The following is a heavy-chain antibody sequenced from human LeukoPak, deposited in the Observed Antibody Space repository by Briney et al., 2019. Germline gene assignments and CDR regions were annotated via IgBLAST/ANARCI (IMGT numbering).Heavy chain of an antibody. D-gene: IGHD7-27*01. J-gene: IGHJ6*03. V-gene: IGHV3-23*01. CDR3: AKAPATGEGYYFYYMDV. CDR2: VNGRGATT. Sequence: GGSLRLSCAASGFASGFTFSDYAVSWVRQAPGKGPEWVASVNGRGATTYYADSVRGRFTISRDSSKNTLYLQMISLGADDTAIYFCAKAPATGEGYYFYYMDVWGKGTTVTVSS. CDR1: GFTFSDYA.